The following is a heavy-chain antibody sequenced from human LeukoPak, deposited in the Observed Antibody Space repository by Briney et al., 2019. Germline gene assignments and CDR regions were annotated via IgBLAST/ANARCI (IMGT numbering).Heavy chain of an antibody. D-gene: IGHD3-22*01. CDR3: ARGDRSGYYHTSGFDP. CDR1: GFTFSSYT. J-gene: IGHJ5*02. Sequence: GGSMRLSCAASGFTFSSYTMNWVRQAPGKGLEWVSSISSSGTYINYADSAKGRFTISRDNAKNTLYLQMNSLRAEDTAVYYWARGDRSGYYHTSGFDPWGQGSLVTVSS. CDR2: ISSSGTYI. V-gene: IGHV3-21*01.